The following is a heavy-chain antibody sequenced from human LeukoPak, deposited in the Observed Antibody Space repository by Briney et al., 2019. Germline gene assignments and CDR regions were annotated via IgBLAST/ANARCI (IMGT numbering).Heavy chain of an antibody. V-gene: IGHV3-30*02. CDR2: IRYDGSNK. CDR1: GFTFSVYG. D-gene: IGHD3-22*01. Sequence: GGSLRLSCAASGFTFSVYGMHWVRQAPGKGLEWVAFIRYDGSNKYYADSVKGRFTISRDSSKNTLYLQTNSLRPEDTAVYYCAKVHGYYNSSGYFNSWGQGTLVTVSS. CDR3: AKVHGYYNSSGYFNS. J-gene: IGHJ4*02.